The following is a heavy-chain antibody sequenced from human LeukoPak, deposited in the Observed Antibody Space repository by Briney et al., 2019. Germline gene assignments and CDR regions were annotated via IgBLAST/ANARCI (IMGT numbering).Heavy chain of an antibody. CDR3: ARDQGKWIQLWSFDY. CDR1: GYTFTGYY. J-gene: IGHJ4*02. CDR2: INPNSGGT. D-gene: IGHD5-18*01. V-gene: IGHV1-2*04. Sequence: ASVKVSCLASGYTFTGYYMHWVRPAPAQGLEGMGCINPNSGGTNYAQKFQGWVTMTRDTSISTAYMELSRLRSDDTAVYYCARDQGKWIQLWSFDYWGQGTLVTVSS.